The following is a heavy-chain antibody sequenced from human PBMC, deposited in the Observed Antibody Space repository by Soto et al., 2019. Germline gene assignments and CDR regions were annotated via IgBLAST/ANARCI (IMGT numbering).Heavy chain of an antibody. D-gene: IGHD6-19*01. CDR2: IYYSGST. V-gene: IGHV4-39*01. Sequence: QLQLQESGPGLVKPSETLSLTCTVSGGSISSSSYYWGWIRQPPGKGLEWIGSIYYSGSTYYNPSLKSRVTISVDTSKNQFSLKLSSVTAADPAVYYCASQILSRSGWDAYYFDYWGQGTLVTVSS. J-gene: IGHJ4*02. CDR3: ASQILSRSGWDAYYFDY. CDR1: GGSISSSSYY.